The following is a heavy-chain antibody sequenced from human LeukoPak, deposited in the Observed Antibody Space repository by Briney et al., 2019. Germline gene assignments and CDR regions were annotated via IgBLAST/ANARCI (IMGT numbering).Heavy chain of an antibody. CDR2: INPNSGGT. J-gene: IGHJ3*02. V-gene: IGHV1-2*04. D-gene: IGHD6-19*01. CDR1: GYTFTNYG. Sequence: ASVKVSCKASGYTFTNYGFSWVRQAPGQGLEWMGWINPNSGGTNYAQKFQGWVTMTRDTSISTAYMELSRLRSDDTAVYYCARVTEYSSGWYLAFDIWGQGTMVTVSS. CDR3: ARVTEYSSGWYLAFDI.